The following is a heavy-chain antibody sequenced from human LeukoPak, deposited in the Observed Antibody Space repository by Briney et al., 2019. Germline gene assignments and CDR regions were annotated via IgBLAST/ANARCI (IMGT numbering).Heavy chain of an antibody. Sequence: SETLSLTCAVYGGSFSSYSWSWIRQPPGKGLEWIGEINHSGSTNYNPSLKSRVTISVDTSKNQFSLKLSSVTAADTAVYYCARPYQPLLPGAFDIWGQGTMVTVSS. CDR3: ARPYQPLLPGAFDI. CDR1: GGSFSSYS. V-gene: IGHV4-34*01. J-gene: IGHJ3*02. CDR2: INHSGST. D-gene: IGHD2-2*01.